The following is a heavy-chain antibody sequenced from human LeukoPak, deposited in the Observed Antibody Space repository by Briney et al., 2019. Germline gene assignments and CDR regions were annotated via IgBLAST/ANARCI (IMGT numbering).Heavy chain of an antibody. D-gene: IGHD3-10*01. Sequence: GGSLRLSCVDSGFTFTNAWMSWVRQAPGKGLEWIGRIKSKTDGETTNYAEPVRGRFTISRDDSKSAAYLQMNSPKIEDTAVYYCTTDLGTYYHGSQRLIPIDYWGQGTLVTVSS. J-gene: IGHJ4*02. V-gene: IGHV3-15*01. CDR2: IKSKTDGETT. CDR3: TTDLGTYYHGSQRLIPIDY. CDR1: GFTFTNAW.